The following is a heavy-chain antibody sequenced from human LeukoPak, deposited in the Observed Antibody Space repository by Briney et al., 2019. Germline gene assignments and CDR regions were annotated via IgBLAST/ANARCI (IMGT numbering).Heavy chain of an antibody. CDR2: ISPYNGNT. Sequence: ASVKVSCQASGYTLISYGIAWVRQAPRQGLDWMGWISPYNGNTNYAQKFQGRVTMTTDTSTSTAYMELRSLRSDDTAVFYCARDGYFDYWGQGTLVTVSS. CDR1: GYTLISYG. V-gene: IGHV1-18*01. CDR3: ARDGYFDY. J-gene: IGHJ4*02.